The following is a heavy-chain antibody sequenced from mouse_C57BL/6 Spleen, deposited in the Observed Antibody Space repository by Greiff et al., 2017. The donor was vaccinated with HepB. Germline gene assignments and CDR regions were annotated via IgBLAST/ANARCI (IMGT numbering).Heavy chain of an antibody. CDR3: ASRGNFYAMDY. J-gene: IGHJ4*01. D-gene: IGHD2-1*01. Sequence: VQLQQSGPVLVKPGASVKMSCKASGYTFTDYYMNWVKQSHGKSLEWIGVINPYNGGTSYNQKFKGKATLTVDKSSSTAYMELNSLTSEDSAVYYCASRGNFYAMDYWGQGTSVTVSS. V-gene: IGHV1-19*01. CDR2: INPYNGGT. CDR1: GYTFTDYY.